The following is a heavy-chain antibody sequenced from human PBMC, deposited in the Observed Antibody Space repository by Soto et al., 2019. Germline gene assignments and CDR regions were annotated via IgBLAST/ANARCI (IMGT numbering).Heavy chain of an antibody. CDR3: ARDGLGYCSGGSCYSSKYNWFDP. CDR1: GGTFSSYA. D-gene: IGHD2-15*01. CDR2: IIPIFGTA. V-gene: IGHV1-69*13. J-gene: IGHJ5*02. Sequence: SVKVSCKASGGTFSSYAITWVRQAPGQGLEWMGGIIPIFGTANYAQKFQGRVTITADESTSTAYMELSSLRSEDTAVYYCARDGLGYCSGGSCYSSKYNWFDPWGQGTLVTVSS.